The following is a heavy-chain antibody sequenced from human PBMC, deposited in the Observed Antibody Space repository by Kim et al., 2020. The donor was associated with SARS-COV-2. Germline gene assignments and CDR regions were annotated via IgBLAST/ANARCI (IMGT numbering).Heavy chain of an antibody. D-gene: IGHD6-19*01. V-gene: IGHV5-51*01. CDR2: IYPGDSDT. CDR3: ARHREEQWLGGEGWFDP. Sequence: GESLKISCKGSGYSFTSYWIGWVRQMPGKGLEWMGIIYPGDSDTRYSPSFQGQVTISADKSISTAYLQWSSLKASDTAMYYCARHREEQWLGGEGWFDPWGQGTLVTVSS. J-gene: IGHJ5*02. CDR1: GYSFTSYW.